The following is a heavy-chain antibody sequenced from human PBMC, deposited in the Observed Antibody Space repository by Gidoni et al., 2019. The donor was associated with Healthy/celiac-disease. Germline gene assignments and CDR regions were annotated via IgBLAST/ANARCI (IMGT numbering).Heavy chain of an antibody. D-gene: IGHD3-10*01. CDR2: ISSRSSYI. Sequence: EVQLVDPGGGLVKPGGSLRLSCPACGSTFSSYRMNWVRQRPGKGLEWGSSISSRSSYIYYEDSVKGRFTISRDNAKNSLYLQMNSRRAEDTAVYDCARAVVRGVYFDYWGQGTLVTVSS. J-gene: IGHJ4*02. V-gene: IGHV3-21*01. CDR1: GSTFSSYR. CDR3: ARAVVRGVYFDY.